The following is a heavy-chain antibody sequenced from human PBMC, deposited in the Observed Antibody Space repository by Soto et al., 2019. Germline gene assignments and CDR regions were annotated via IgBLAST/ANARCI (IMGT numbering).Heavy chain of an antibody. CDR1: GFTFSSYA. Sequence: PGGSLRLSCAASGFTFSSYAMHWVRQAPGKGLEWVAVISYDGSDKYYADSVKGRFTISRDNSKNTLNLQMNSLRADDTAVYYCAKARLDTPALDYWGQGTLVTVSS. CDR2: ISYDGSDK. V-gene: IGHV3-30*18. D-gene: IGHD2-2*01. CDR3: AKARLDTPALDY. J-gene: IGHJ4*02.